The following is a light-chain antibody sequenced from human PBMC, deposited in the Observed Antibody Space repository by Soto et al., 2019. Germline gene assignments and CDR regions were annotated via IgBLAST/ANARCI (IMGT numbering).Light chain of an antibody. Sequence: QSVLTQPPSVSAAPGQKVTVSCSGGTSNIGNNFVSWYQQLPGTAPKLLIYDDTKRPSGIPDRFSGSKSGTSATLGITGLQAGDEADYYCGPWDSSLSVVVFGGGTQLTVL. CDR2: DDT. V-gene: IGLV1-51*01. CDR1: TSNIGNNF. J-gene: IGLJ2*01. CDR3: GPWDSSLSVVV.